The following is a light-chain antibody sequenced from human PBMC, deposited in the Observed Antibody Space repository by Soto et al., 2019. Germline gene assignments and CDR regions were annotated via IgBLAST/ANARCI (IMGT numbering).Light chain of an antibody. CDR2: DVS. J-gene: IGKJ1*01. V-gene: IGKV1-5*01. Sequence: EIQMTQSPSTLSASVGDRVTITCRASQNIERWLAWYEQKPGKAPKLLLYDVSSLESGVPSRFSGSGSGTEFILTINGLQPDDFATYFCQQFKSGTWTFGQGTKV. CDR1: QNIERW. CDR3: QQFKSGTWT.